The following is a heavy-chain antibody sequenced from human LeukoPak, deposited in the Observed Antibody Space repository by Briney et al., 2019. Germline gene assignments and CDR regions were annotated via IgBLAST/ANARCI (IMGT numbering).Heavy chain of an antibody. V-gene: IGHV4-59*01. CDR1: GGSISSYY. Sequence: SETLSLTCTVSGGSISSYYWSWIRQPPGKGLGWIGYIYYSGSTNYNPSLKSRVTISVDTSKNQFSLKLSSVTAADTAVCYCARESGWFDPWGQGTLVTVSS. CDR3: ARESGWFDP. J-gene: IGHJ5*02. CDR2: IYYSGST.